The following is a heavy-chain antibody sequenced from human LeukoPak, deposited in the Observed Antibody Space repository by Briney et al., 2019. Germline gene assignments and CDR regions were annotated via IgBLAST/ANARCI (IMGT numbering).Heavy chain of an antibody. Sequence: GTSLRLSCAASGFPFSSYGMHWVRRAPGKGLEWVARLVYDARSDYGNSVKGRFSISRDDSKNTLFLDMSNLRVEDTALYYCARDLSAAFDFWGQGVLVTVSS. D-gene: IGHD6-19*01. CDR1: GFPFSSYG. V-gene: IGHV3-33*01. CDR3: ARDLSAAFDF. J-gene: IGHJ4*02. CDR2: LVYDARS.